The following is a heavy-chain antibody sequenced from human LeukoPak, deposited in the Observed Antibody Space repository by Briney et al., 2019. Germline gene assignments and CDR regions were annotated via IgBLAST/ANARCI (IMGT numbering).Heavy chain of an antibody. V-gene: IGHV1-69*06. CDR2: IIPIFGTA. D-gene: IGHD3-22*01. J-gene: IGHJ4*02. Sequence: GASVKVSCKASGGTFSSYAISWVRQAPGQGLEWMGGIIPIFGTANYAQKFQGRVTVTADKSTSTAYMELSSLRSEDTAVYYCARVRYYDSSGYNYFDYWGQGTLVTVSS. CDR3: ARVRYYDSSGYNYFDY. CDR1: GGTFSSYA.